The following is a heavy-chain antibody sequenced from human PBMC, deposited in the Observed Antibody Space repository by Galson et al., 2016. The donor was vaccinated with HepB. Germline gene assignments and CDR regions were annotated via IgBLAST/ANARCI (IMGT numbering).Heavy chain of an antibody. CDR3: YGHLDY. J-gene: IGHJ4*02. V-gene: IGHV3-15*01. D-gene: IGHD4-17*01. CDR1: GFTFSKAW. Sequence: SLRLSCAASGFTFSKAWFTWVRQAPGKGLEWVGRIRPQRDRTTPVYAAPVEGRFTISRDDSKNTLYLQMNSLTTEDTALYYCYGHLDYWGRGTLVTVSS. CDR2: IRPQRDRTTP.